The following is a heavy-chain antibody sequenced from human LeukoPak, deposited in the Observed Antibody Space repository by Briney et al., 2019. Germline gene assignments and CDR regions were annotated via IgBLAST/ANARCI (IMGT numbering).Heavy chain of an antibody. Sequence: GGSLRLSCTASGFTFSTSWMTWVRQAPGKGLEWVANINQDGTVKYYMDSVRGRFTISRDNAKNSLYLQMNRLRAEDTAVYYCARERAGWTPEDAFDVWGQGTMVTVS. D-gene: IGHD3/OR15-3a*01. CDR2: INQDGTVK. CDR3: ARERAGWTPEDAFDV. V-gene: IGHV3-7*01. CDR1: GFTFSTSW. J-gene: IGHJ3*01.